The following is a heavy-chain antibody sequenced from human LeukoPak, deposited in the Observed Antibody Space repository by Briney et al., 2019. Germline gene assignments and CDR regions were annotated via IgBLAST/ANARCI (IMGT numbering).Heavy chain of an antibody. D-gene: IGHD3-16*01. CDR2: VSYSGST. CDR3: ARDGGDTIDGGGDTNWFDP. V-gene: IGHV4-39*07. Sequence: KPSETLSLTCTVSGGSISSTSYYWGWIRQPPGKGLEWLRSVSYSGSTYYNPSLKRRVTILVDASKNQFSLKLNSVTAADTAVYYCARDGGDTIDGGGDTNWFDPWGQGTLVTVSS. J-gene: IGHJ5*02. CDR1: GGSISSTSYY.